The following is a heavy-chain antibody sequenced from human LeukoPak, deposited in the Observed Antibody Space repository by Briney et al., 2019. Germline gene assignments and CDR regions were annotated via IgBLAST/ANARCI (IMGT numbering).Heavy chain of an antibody. CDR3: ARYSGWFSQRTHDY. CDR1: GYTFTSYG. V-gene: IGHV1-18*01. J-gene: IGHJ4*02. D-gene: IGHD6-19*01. CDR2: ISAYNGNT. Sequence: ASAKVSCKASGYTFTSYGISWVRQAPGQGLEWMGWISAYNGNTNYAQKLQGRVTMTTDTSTSTAYMELRSLRSDDTAVYYCARYSGWFSQRTHDYWGQGTLVTVSS.